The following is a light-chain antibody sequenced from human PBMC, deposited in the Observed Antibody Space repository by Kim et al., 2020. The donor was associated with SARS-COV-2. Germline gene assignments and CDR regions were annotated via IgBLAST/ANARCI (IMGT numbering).Light chain of an antibody. Sequence: SSELTQDPAVSVALGQTVRITCQGDSLRSYYATWYQQKPGQAPILVIYGKNNRPSGIPDRFSGSSSGNTASLTITGTQAGDEADYYCNSRVSNDKVVVGG. CDR3: NSRVSNDKVV. J-gene: IGLJ2*01. CDR1: SLRSYY. CDR2: GKN. V-gene: IGLV3-19*01.